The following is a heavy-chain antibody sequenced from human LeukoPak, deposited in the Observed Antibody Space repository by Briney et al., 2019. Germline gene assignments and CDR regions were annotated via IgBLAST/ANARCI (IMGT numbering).Heavy chain of an antibody. V-gene: IGHV1-18*01. D-gene: IGHD3-22*01. CDR3: ARAHIRYASSGYYLWDY. CDR1: GYTFTSYG. CDR2: ISAYNGNT. Sequence: ASVKVSCKASGYTFTSYGISWVRQAPGQGLEWMGWISAYNGNTNYAQKLQGRVTMTTDTSTSTAYMELRSLRSDDTAVYYCARAHIRYASSGYYLWDYWGQGTLVTVSS. J-gene: IGHJ4*02.